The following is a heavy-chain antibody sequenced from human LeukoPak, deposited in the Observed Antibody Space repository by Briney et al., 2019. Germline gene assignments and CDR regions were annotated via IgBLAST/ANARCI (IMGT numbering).Heavy chain of an antibody. CDR1: GYTFTSYG. D-gene: IGHD3-22*01. CDR2: ISAYNGNT. V-gene: IGHV1-18*01. CDR3: ARGVRGYYDSSGYLYYMDV. J-gene: IGHJ6*03. Sequence: ASVKVSCKASGYTFTSYGISWVGQAPGQGLEWMGWISAYNGNTNYAQKLQGRVTMTTDTSTSTAYMELRSLRSEDTAVYYCARGVRGYYDSSGYLYYMDVWGKGTTVTVSS.